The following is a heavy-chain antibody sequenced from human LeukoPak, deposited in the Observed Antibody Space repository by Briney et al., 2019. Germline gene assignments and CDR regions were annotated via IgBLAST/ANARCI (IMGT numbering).Heavy chain of an antibody. CDR3: ARHSRTYYYDSSGSGDAFDI. Sequence: SETLSLTCTVSGGSISSYYWSWIRQPPGKGLEWIGYIYTSGSTNYNPSLKSRVTISVDTSKNQFSLKLSSVTAADTAVYYCARHSRTYYYDSSGSGDAFDIWGQGTMVNVSS. D-gene: IGHD3-22*01. CDR1: GGSISSYY. CDR2: IYTSGST. V-gene: IGHV4-4*09. J-gene: IGHJ3*02.